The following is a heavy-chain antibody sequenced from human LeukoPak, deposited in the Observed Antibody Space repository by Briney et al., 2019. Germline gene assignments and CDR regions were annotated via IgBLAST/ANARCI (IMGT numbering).Heavy chain of an antibody. J-gene: IGHJ3*02. V-gene: IGHV1-18*04. CDR3: ARDAYYYYGSGSPIRAFDI. D-gene: IGHD3-10*01. CDR2: ICTYT. Sequence: ASVKVSCMASGYTFTSYGISWVRQAPGQGLEWMGWICTYTAQKDQGRVTMTTDTFTTTAYMELRSLRSDDTAVYYCARDAYYYYGSGSPIRAFDIWGQGTMVTVSS. CDR1: GYTFTSYG.